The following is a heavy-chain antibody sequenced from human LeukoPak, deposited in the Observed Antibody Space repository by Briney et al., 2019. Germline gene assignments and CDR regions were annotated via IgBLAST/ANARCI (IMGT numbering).Heavy chain of an antibody. D-gene: IGHD3-3*01. CDR2: ISYDGRNK. Sequence: PGKSLRLSCAASGFTFNNYGMHWVRQAPGKGLEWVAVISYDGRNKHYPDSVKGRFTISRDISTDTLWLQMDSLRTEDTAVYYCARVRLITIFGVNNWFDPWGQGTLVTVSS. CDR3: ARVRLITIFGVNNWFDP. V-gene: IGHV3-30*03. CDR1: GFTFNNYG. J-gene: IGHJ5*02.